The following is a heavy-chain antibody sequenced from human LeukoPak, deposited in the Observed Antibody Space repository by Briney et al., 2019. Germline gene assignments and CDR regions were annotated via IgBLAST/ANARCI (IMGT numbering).Heavy chain of an antibody. V-gene: IGHV1-2*02. CDR2: INPNTGGT. J-gene: IGHJ4*02. CDR3: AETSDSSGYSLNY. CDR1: GYTFTAYY. D-gene: IGHD3-22*01. Sequence: ASVKVSCKASGYTFTAYYIHWVRQAPGQGLEWMGWINPNTGGTKYAERFQDRATMTRDTSISTAYMDLSSLRSDDTAVYYCAETSDSSGYSLNYWGQGTLVTVSS.